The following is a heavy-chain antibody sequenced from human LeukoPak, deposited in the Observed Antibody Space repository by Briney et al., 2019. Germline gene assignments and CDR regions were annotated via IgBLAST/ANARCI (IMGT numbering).Heavy chain of an antibody. CDR1: GGSISSGGYS. J-gene: IGHJ5*02. V-gene: IGHV4-30-2*01. CDR2: IYHSGST. Sequence: SQTLSLTCAVSGGSISSGGYSWSWIRQPPGKGLEWIGYIYHSGSTYYNPSLKSRVTISVDRSKNQFSLKLSYVTAADTAVYYCARFGSGSWGSWFDPWGQGTLVTVSS. D-gene: IGHD3-10*01. CDR3: ARFGSGSWGSWFDP.